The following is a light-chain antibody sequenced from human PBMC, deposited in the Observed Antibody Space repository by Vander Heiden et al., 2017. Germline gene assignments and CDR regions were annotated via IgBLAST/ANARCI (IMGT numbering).Light chain of an antibody. CDR3: QACDSSTAVV. CDR1: KVGDNS. J-gene: IGLJ2*01. Sequence: SYELTQPPSVSASAGQTVTITCPADKVGDNSACWYQQQPGQAPVLLIYPDSKRASGCPERFSGANSETTATLTIGGTQAMDEADYYCQACDSSTAVVFGGGTKLTVL. CDR2: PDS. V-gene: IGLV3-1*01.